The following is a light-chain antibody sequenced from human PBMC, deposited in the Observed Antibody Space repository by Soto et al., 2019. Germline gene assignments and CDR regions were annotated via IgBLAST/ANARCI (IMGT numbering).Light chain of an antibody. V-gene: IGKV4-1*01. CDR3: QQYFSAPFT. J-gene: IGKJ3*01. Sequence: DIVMTQSPDSLAVSLGERATINCKSSQSVLYSSINKDYLAWYQQKPGQPPSLLIYWASGRESGVPHRFSGSGSGTDFTLTISSIPAEDVAVYYCQQYFSAPFTFGPGTKVDIK. CDR1: QSVLYSSINKDY. CDR2: WAS.